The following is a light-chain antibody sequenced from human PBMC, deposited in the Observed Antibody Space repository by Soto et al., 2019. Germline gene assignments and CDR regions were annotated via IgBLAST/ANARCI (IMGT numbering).Light chain of an antibody. J-gene: IGKJ2*02. CDR3: EQANNFPRT. CDR2: AAS. V-gene: IGKV1-12*01. CDR1: QGVNRW. Sequence: DIHMTQSPSSVSASVGDRVIITCRASQGVNRWLAWYQQKPGKAPKLLISAASSLQSGVPSRFSGSGSGTDFTLTINSVQPEDFATYYCEQANNFPRTFGQGTKLEMK.